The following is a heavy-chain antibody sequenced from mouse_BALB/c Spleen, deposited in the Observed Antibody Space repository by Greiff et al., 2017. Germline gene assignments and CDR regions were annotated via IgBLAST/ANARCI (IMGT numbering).Heavy chain of an antibody. CDR1: GFAFSSYD. V-gene: IGHV5-12-1*01. J-gene: IGHJ2*01. D-gene: IGHD1-1*01. Sequence: VEESGGGLVKPGGSLKLSCAASGFAFSSYDMSWVRQTPEKRLEWVAYISSGGGSTYYPDTVKGRFTISRDNAKNTLYLQMSSLKSEDTAMYYCARHGYYGSGSFDYWGQGTTLTVSS. CDR2: ISSGGGST. CDR3: ARHGYYGSGSFDY.